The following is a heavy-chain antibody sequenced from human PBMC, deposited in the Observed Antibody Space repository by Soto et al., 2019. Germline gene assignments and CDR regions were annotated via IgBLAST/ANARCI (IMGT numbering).Heavy chain of an antibody. CDR3: AYSTGWYRHDV. CDR1: GDSISNSRW. Sequence: QVQLQESGPGLVKPSGTLSLTCAVSGDSISNSRWWTWVRQPPGKGLEWIGDIFHSGDTNYNPSLKSRVFISVDKSQNQVSLTVSSVTAADTAVYYCAYSTGWYRHDVWGQGTLVTVSS. J-gene: IGHJ3*01. V-gene: IGHV4-4*02. D-gene: IGHD6-19*01. CDR2: IFHSGDT.